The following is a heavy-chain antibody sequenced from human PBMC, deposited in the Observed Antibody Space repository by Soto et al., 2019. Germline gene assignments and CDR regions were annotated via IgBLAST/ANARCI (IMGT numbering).Heavy chain of an antibody. CDR1: GFTFRNFA. Sequence: EVQLLESGGGLVQPGGSLRLSCAASGFTFRNFAMNWVRQASGKGLEWVSAIGGGGATTYYADSVKGLFTTSRHNSKSTLYLQMNSLRAADTAVYYWVFPCGVKYFFHYWGQGALVTVAS. V-gene: IGHV3-23*01. D-gene: IGHD2-21*01. CDR3: VFPCGVKYFFHY. CDR2: IGGGGATT. J-gene: IGHJ4*02.